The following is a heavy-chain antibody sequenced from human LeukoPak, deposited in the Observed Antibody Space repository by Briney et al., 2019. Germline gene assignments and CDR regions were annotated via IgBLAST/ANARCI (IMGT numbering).Heavy chain of an antibody. CDR2: IIPIFGTS. CDR1: GGTFSNYS. J-gene: IGHJ6*04. CDR3: ARDLLGPYTSTWPYDYHGMDV. D-gene: IGHD6-13*01. Sequence: SVTVSCKLSGGTFSNYSISWVRQAPGQGLEWVGGIIPIFGTSNYAQKFHGRVTIIADTSTNTAYMELISLRSEDTAVYYCARDLLGPYTSTWPYDYHGMDVWGKGTTVTVSS. V-gene: IGHV1-69*06.